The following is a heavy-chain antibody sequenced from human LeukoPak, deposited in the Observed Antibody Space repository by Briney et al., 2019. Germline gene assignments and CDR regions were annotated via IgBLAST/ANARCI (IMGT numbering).Heavy chain of an antibody. CDR3: TRGTQVTIFGVVIDGTNWFDP. CDR2: INHSGST. Sequence: SETLSLTCAVYGGSFSGYYWSWIRQPPGKRLEWIGEINHSGSTNYNPSLKSRVTISVDTSKNQFSLKLSPVTAADTAVYYCTRGTQVTIFGVVIDGTNWFDPWGQGTLVTVSS. CDR1: GGSFSGYY. V-gene: IGHV4-34*01. D-gene: IGHD3-3*01. J-gene: IGHJ5*02.